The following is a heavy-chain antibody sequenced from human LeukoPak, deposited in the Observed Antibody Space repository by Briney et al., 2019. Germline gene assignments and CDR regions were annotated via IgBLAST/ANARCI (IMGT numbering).Heavy chain of an antibody. CDR1: SGSISSYY. J-gene: IGHJ4*02. D-gene: IGHD3-10*01. CDR3: ARASGSGTYYPY. Sequence: SETPSLTCTVPSGSISSYYWSWIRQPPGKGLEWIGYIYYSGSMKYNPSLNSRGTISLDTSTNQVSLKLTSVTAADTAVYYCARASGSGTYYPYWGQGTLVTVSS. CDR2: IYYSGSM. V-gene: IGHV4-59*01.